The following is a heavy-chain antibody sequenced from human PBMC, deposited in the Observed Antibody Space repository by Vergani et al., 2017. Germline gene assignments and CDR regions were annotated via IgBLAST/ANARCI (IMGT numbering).Heavy chain of an antibody. Sequence: QVQLVQSGAEVKKPGASVKVSCKASGYTFTSYYMHWVRQAPGQGLEWMGIINPSGGSTSYAQKFQGRVTMTRDSSTSTVYMELSSLRSEDTAGYHCARDSRYCCRTSCYVWRDWFDPWRQGTLVTVSS. V-gene: IGHV1-46*01. CDR1: GYTFTSYY. J-gene: IGHJ5*02. CDR3: ARDSRYCCRTSCYVWRDWFDP. D-gene: IGHD2-2*01. CDR2: INPSGGST.